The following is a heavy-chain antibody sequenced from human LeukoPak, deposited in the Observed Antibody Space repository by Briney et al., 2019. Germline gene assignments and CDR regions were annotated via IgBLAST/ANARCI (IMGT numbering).Heavy chain of an antibody. CDR3: ARLNLLAYCGGDCYSPPYYFDY. J-gene: IGHJ4*02. CDR2: IYYSGNT. D-gene: IGHD2-21*02. Sequence: SETLSLTCTVSGGSISSGGYYWSWIRQHPGKGLEWIGYIYYSGNTYYNPSLKSRVTISVDTSKNQFSLKLSSVTAADTAVYYCARLNLLAYCGGDCYSPPYYFDYWGQGTLVTVSS. V-gene: IGHV4-31*03. CDR1: GGSISSGGYY.